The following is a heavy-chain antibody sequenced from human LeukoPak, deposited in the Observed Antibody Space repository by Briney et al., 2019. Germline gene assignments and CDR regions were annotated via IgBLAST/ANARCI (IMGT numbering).Heavy chain of an antibody. CDR2: IRTTGTTI. J-gene: IGHJ4*02. V-gene: IGHV3-11*01. Sequence: PGGSLRLSCEASGFTFSDYYMSWIRQAPGRGLEWLSYIRTTGTTIYSADSVKGRFTISRDNAKNSLFLQINSLRAEDTAVYYCARNMDYGGTYFDYWGQGTPVTVSS. D-gene: IGHD4-23*01. CDR1: GFTFSDYY. CDR3: ARNMDYGGTYFDY.